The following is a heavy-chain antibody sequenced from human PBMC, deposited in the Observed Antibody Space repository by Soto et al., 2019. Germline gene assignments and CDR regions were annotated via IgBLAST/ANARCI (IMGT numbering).Heavy chain of an antibody. V-gene: IGHV3-30-3*01. D-gene: IGHD3-22*01. CDR1: GFTFSSYA. CDR2: ISYDGSNK. CDR3: ARDYERYYYDSSGLDY. Sequence: QVQLVESGGGVVQPGRSLRLSCAASGFTFSSYAMPWVRQAPGKGLEWVAVISYDGSNKYYADSVKGRFTISRDNSKNTLYLQMNSLRAEDTAVYYCARDYERYYYDSSGLDYWGQGTLVTVSS. J-gene: IGHJ4*02.